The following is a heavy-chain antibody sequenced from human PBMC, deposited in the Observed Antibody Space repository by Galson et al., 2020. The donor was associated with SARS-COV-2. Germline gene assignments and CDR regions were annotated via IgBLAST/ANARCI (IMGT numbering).Heavy chain of an antibody. CDR1: GGSISSSNW. J-gene: IGHJ6*02. D-gene: IGHD3-22*01. CDR2: IYHSGST. Sequence: SETLSLTCAVSGGSISSSNWWSWVRQPPGKGLEWIGEIYHSGSTNYNPSLKSRVTISVDKSKNQFSLKLSSVTAADTAVYYCAREPYYYDSSGPYYYYCMDVWGQGTTVTVSS. V-gene: IGHV4-4*02. CDR3: AREPYYYDSSGPYYYYCMDV.